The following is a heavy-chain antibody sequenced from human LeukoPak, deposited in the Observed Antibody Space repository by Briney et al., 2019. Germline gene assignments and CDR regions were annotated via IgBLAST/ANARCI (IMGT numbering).Heavy chain of an antibody. CDR1: GFTFSSYA. CDR2: ISGSGGST. J-gene: IGHJ4*02. CDR3: AKGGDYDFWSAPFDY. V-gene: IGHV3-23*01. D-gene: IGHD3-3*01. Sequence: PGGSLRLSCAASGFTFSSYAMSWVRQDPGKRLEWVSGISGSGGSTYYADSVKGRFTISRDNSKNTLYLQMNSLRAEDTTVYYCAKGGDYDFWSAPFDYWGQGTLVIVSS.